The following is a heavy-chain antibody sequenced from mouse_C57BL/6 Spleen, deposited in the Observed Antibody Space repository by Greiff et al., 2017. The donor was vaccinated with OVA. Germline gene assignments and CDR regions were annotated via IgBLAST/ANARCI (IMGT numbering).Heavy chain of an antibody. J-gene: IGHJ2*01. Sequence: VQVVESGAELVKPGASVKISCKASGYAFSSYWMNWVKQRPGKGLEWIGEIDPSDSYTNYNQKFKGKATLTVDTSSSTAYMQLSSLTSEDSAVYYCARGLRHFDYWGQGTTLTVSS. CDR1: GYAFSSYW. CDR3: ARGLRHFDY. CDR2: IDPSDSYT. V-gene: IGHV1S126*01. D-gene: IGHD2-4*01.